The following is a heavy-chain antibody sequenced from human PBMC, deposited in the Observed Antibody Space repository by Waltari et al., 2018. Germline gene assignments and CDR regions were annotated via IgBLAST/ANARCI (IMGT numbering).Heavy chain of an antibody. Sequence: EVQLVESGGGLVQPGGSLRLSRADSCLTFSEHYMYWVRQAPGKGLEWVGRVRDKANRYTTEYAASVKGRFTISRDDLKNSLFLQMNSLKTEDTAVYYCSYSGSYKHFQDWGQGTLVTVSS. D-gene: IGHD1-26*01. CDR1: CLTFSEHY. CDR3: SYSGSYKHFQD. J-gene: IGHJ1*01. V-gene: IGHV3-72*01. CDR2: VRDKANRYTT.